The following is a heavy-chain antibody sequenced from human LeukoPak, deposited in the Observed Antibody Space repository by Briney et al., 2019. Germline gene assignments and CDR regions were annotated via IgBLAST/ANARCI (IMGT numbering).Heavy chain of an antibody. CDR2: ISSSGSTI. CDR1: GFTFSSYE. V-gene: IGHV3-48*03. D-gene: IGHD6-13*01. CDR3: AREGISSSWYPTRTFDY. Sequence: GGFLRLSCAASGFTFSSYEMNWVRQAPGKGLEWVSYISSSGSTIYYADSVKGRFTISRDNAKNSLYLQMNSLRAEDTAVYCCAREGISSSWYPTRTFDYWGKGTTVTVSS. J-gene: IGHJ4*03.